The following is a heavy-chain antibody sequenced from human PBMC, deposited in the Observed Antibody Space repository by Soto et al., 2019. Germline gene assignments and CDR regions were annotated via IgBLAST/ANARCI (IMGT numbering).Heavy chain of an antibody. CDR3: TRDASRDSSARGWFDP. J-gene: IGHJ5*02. D-gene: IGHD6-13*01. V-gene: IGHV3-21*01. Sequence: GGSLRLSCAASGFTFRSFTMNWVRQAPGKGLEWVSTISSNSAYIYYTDALRGRSTIPRDNAKNSLHLQMNSLRAEDTAVYYCTRDASRDSSARGWFDPWGPGTLVTVSS. CDR2: ISSNSAYI. CDR1: GFTFRSFT.